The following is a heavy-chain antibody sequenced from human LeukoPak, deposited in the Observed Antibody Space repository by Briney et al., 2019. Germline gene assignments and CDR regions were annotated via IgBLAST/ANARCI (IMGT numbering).Heavy chain of an antibody. CDR1: GYTFTSYY. CDR3: ARALYYDSSGYYSSSYYYFQH. Sequence: ASVKVSCKASGYTFTSYYLHWVRHAPGQGPEWMAWINPNSGGTNYAQKFQGRVTMTRDTSISTAYMGLSRLRSDDTAEYYCARALYYDSSGYYSSSYYYFQHWGQGTLVTVSS. J-gene: IGHJ1*01. V-gene: IGHV1-2*02. D-gene: IGHD3-22*01. CDR2: INPNSGGT.